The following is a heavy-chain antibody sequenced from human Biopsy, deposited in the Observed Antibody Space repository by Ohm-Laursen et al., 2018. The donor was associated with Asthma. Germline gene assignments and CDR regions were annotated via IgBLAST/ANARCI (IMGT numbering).Heavy chain of an antibody. CDR1: GDSIDSGDYS. CDR2: IYRNGDT. Sequence: TLSLTCGVSGDSIDSGDYSWTWIRQSPGVGLEWIGYIYRNGDTYYNPTLKNRVTISIDRYKNQFSLRLRSVTAADTAVYYCARGWNCGGDCYSLDSWGQGTLVTVSS. CDR3: ARGWNCGGDCYSLDS. J-gene: IGHJ4*02. D-gene: IGHD2-21*02. V-gene: IGHV4-30-2*06.